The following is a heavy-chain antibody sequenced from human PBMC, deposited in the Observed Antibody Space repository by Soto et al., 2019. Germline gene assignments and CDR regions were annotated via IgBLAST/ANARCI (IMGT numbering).Heavy chain of an antibody. Sequence: QVQLVQSGAEVKKPGASVKVSCKASGYTFTNYGISWVRQAPGQGLEWMGWSSADKGDTNYAQKFQGRVTMTTDTSTRTAYMELRSLSSDDTAVYYCARDGIVVAPDATGIYYYGMDVWGQGTTVTVSS. CDR3: ARDGIVVAPDATGIYYYGMDV. V-gene: IGHV1-18*01. D-gene: IGHD2-2*01. CDR1: GYTFTNYG. J-gene: IGHJ6*02. CDR2: SSADKGDT.